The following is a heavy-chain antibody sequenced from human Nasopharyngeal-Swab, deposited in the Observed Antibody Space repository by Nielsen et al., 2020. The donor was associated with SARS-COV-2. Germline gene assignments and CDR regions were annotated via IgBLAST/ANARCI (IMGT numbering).Heavy chain of an antibody. Sequence: SLKISCAASGFTFDDYAMHWVRQAPGKGLEWVSGISWSSGSIGYADSVKGRFTISRDNAKNSLYLQMNSLRAEDTALYYCAKDQYYDILTGPGDAFDIWGQGTMVTVSS. J-gene: IGHJ3*02. CDR3: AKDQYYDILTGPGDAFDI. V-gene: IGHV3-9*01. CDR1: GFTFDDYA. D-gene: IGHD3-9*01. CDR2: ISWSSGSI.